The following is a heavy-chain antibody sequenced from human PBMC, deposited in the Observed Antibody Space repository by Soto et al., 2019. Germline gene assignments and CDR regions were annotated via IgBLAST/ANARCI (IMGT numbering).Heavy chain of an antibody. D-gene: IGHD2-15*01. J-gene: IGHJ6*02. CDR3: AGERAAVVVAATDSYYYYGMDV. Sequence: GASVKVSCKASGYTFTGYYMHWVRHAPGQGLEWMGWINPNSGGTNYAQKFQGRVTMTRDTSISTAYMELSRLRSDDTAVYYCAGERAAVVVAATDSYYYYGMDVWGQGTTVTVSS. V-gene: IGHV1-2*02. CDR1: GYTFTGYY. CDR2: INPNSGGT.